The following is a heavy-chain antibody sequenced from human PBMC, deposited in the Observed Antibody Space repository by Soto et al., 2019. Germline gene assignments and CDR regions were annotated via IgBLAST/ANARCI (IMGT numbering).Heavy chain of an antibody. J-gene: IGHJ6*02. V-gene: IGHV4-31*03. D-gene: IGHD3-9*01. Sequence: SETLSLTCTVSGGSISSGGYYWSWIRQHPGKGLEWIGYIYYSGSTYYNPSLKSRVTISVDTSKNQFSLKLSSVTAADTAVYYCARDRGYDILSGADLYYGMDVWGQGTTVTVSS. CDR2: IYYSGST. CDR1: GGSISSGGYY. CDR3: ARDRGYDILSGADLYYGMDV.